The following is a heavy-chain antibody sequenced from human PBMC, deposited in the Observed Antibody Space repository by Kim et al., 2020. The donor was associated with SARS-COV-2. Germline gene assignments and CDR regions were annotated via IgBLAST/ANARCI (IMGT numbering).Heavy chain of an antibody. D-gene: IGHD3-10*01. V-gene: IGHV3-9*01. CDR3: AKGKAKLWFGESFDY. J-gene: IGHJ4*02. Sequence: GGSPRLSCAASGFTFGDYAMHWVRQAPGKGLEWVSGISWNSGSIGYADSVKGRFTISRDNAKNSLYLQMNSLRAEDTALYYCAKGKAKLWFGESFDYWGQGTLVTVSS. CDR2: ISWNSGSI. CDR1: GFTFGDYA.